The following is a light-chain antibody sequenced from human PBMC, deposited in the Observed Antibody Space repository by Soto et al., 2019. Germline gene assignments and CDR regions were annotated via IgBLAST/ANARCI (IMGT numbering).Light chain of an antibody. J-gene: IGKJ1*01. CDR1: QSISNH. CDR2: AAS. CDR3: QQSYSSPPT. Sequence: DIQMTHSPSSLSSSVEDIVSITCRASQSISNHLNWYQQKPGKAPKLLIFAASSLQSGVPSRLSGSRSGPDFTLTISSLQPEDFATYYCQQSYSSPPTFGQGTKVDI. V-gene: IGKV1-39*01.